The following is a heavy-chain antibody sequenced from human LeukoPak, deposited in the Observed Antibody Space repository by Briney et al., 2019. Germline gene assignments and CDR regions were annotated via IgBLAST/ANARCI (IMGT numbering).Heavy chain of an antibody. Sequence: PGGSLRLSCGASGFTFSHYEMIWVRQAPGKGLEWVSYIDDSGTTVYYADSVKGRFTISRDNANNSLYLQMHSLRAEDTAVYYCARQFWSGSYSDFDNWGQGALVTVSS. D-gene: IGHD3-3*01. CDR3: ARQFWSGSYSDFDN. CDR1: GFTFSHYE. J-gene: IGHJ4*02. CDR2: IDDSGTTV. V-gene: IGHV3-48*03.